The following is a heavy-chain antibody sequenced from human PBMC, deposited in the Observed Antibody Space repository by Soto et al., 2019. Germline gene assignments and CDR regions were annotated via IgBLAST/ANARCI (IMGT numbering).Heavy chain of an antibody. CDR2: IIPIFGTA. J-gene: IGHJ1*01. CDR3: ASGGVFLAYCGGDCYPPPGECFQH. CDR1: GVTFSSSA. D-gene: IGHD2-21*02. V-gene: IGHV1-69*13. Sequence: ASVQVSCTASGVTFSSSAISWVRQAPGQGLEWMGGIIPIFGTANYAQKFEGRVTITADESTGTAYMEPSRLRSEDTAVYYCASGGVFLAYCGGDCYPPPGECFQHWGQGTLVTVSS.